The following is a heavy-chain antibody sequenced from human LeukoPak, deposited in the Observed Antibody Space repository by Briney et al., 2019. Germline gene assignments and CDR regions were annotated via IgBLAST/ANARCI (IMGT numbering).Heavy chain of an antibody. J-gene: IGHJ4*02. Sequence: GTSLRLSCAASGFTFRSYGMHWVRQAPGKGLEWVALISNDGSNKYYADSVKGQFTISRDNSKNTLYLQMNSLRAEDTALYYCAKDRFDTSGYLDYWGQGTLVTVSS. V-gene: IGHV3-30*18. CDR1: GFTFRSYG. CDR3: AKDRFDTSGYLDY. D-gene: IGHD1-26*01. CDR2: ISNDGSNK.